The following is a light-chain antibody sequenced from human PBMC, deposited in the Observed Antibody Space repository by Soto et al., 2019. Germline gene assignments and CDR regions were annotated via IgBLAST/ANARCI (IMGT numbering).Light chain of an antibody. CDR1: RRALYCSNNKNY. V-gene: IGKV4-1*01. CDR2: WAA. Sequence: DVMVTPPPDARAALLAGKATINSKSARRALYCSNNKNYLAWYQQKPGLPPKLLIYWAATRESGVPDRFSGSGSGKDFTLTISSQQAEDVAVYYCQQYYSPLWTFGQGTRVEIK. J-gene: IGKJ1*01. CDR3: QQYYSPLWT.